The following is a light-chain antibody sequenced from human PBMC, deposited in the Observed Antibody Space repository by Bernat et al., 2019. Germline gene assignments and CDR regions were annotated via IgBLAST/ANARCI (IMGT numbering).Light chain of an antibody. CDR2: EVS. J-gene: IGLJ3*02. CDR1: SSDVGGYNY. V-gene: IGLV2-8*01. CDR3: SSYAGSNNWV. Sequence: QSALTQPPSASGSPGQSVTISRTGTSSDVGGYNYVSWYQQHPGKAPKLMIYEVSKRPSGVPDRFSGSKSGNTASLTVSGLQAEDEADYYCSSYAGSNNWVFGGGTKLPVL.